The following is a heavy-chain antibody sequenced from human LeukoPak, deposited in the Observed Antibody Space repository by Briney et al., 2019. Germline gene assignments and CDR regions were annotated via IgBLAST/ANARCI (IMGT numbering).Heavy chain of an antibody. CDR2: IRYDGSNK. CDR3: AKDLKGGMVRGPMGDY. J-gene: IGHJ4*02. V-gene: IGHV3-30*02. Sequence: PGGSLRLSCAASGFTFSSYGMHWVRQAPGKGLEWVAFIRYDGSNKYYADSVKGRFTISRDNSKNTLYLQMNGLRAEDTAVYYCAKDLKGGMVRGPMGDYWGQGTLVTVSS. D-gene: IGHD3-10*01. CDR1: GFTFSSYG.